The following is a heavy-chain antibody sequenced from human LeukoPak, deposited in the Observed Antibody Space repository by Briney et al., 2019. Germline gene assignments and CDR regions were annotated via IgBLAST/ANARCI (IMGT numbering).Heavy chain of an antibody. V-gene: IGHV3-23*01. Sequence: GGSLRLSCAASGFTFSSYAMSWVRQAPRKGLEWVSAISGSGGSTYYADSVKGRFTISRDNSKNTLYLQMNSLRAEDTAVYYCARGGYSYGYVRRDFDYWGQGTLVTVSS. CDR3: ARGGYSYGYVRRDFDY. D-gene: IGHD5-18*01. J-gene: IGHJ4*02. CDR1: GFTFSSYA. CDR2: ISGSGGST.